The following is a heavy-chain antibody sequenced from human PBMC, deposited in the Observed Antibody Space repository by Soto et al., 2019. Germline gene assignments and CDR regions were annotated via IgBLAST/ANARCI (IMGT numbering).Heavy chain of an antibody. J-gene: IGHJ4*02. CDR1: GYTFTTYG. Sequence: QVQLVQSGAEVKKPGASVKVSCKASGYTFTTYGIRWVRQAPGQGLEWMGWISAYSGSTQFAQKLQGRVTMTTDTSTTTAYMELRSLTSDDTAVYYCARDFTKSSSWPYYFDYWGQGTLVTVSS. D-gene: IGHD6-13*01. CDR3: ARDFTKSSSWPYYFDY. CDR2: ISAYSGST. V-gene: IGHV1-18*01.